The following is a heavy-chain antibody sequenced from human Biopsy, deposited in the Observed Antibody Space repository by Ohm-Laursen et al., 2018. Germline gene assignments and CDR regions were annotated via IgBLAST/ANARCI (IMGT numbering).Heavy chain of an antibody. CDR3: ARDGKRWDYSTYFSWHFDL. V-gene: IGHV3-30*03. Sequence: SLRLSFAASGFTFTSYAMHWVRQAPGTGLEWVAVISYDAMGEYYADLLQGRFIISRDNPKNTVDLQMNSLIAEDTAVYFCARDGKRWDYSTYFSWHFDLWGRGTLVTVSS. J-gene: IGHJ2*01. CDR1: GFTFTSYA. CDR2: ISYDAMGE. D-gene: IGHD4-11*01.